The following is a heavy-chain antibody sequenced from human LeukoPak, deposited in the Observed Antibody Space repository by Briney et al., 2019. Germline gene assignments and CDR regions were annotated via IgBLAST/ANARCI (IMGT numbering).Heavy chain of an antibody. J-gene: IGHJ4*02. CDR1: GFTSTSSA. CDR3: AASSLHTNFDY. D-gene: IGHD1-26*01. CDR2: IVVGSGNT. Sequence: ASVKVSCKASGFTSTSSAVQWVRQARGQRLEWIGWIVVGSGNTNYAQKFQERVTITRDMSTSTAYMELSSLRSEDTAVYYCAASSLHTNFDYWGQGTLVTVSS. V-gene: IGHV1-58*01.